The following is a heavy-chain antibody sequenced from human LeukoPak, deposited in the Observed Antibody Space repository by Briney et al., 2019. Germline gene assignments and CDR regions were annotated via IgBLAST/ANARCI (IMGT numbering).Heavy chain of an antibody. CDR3: ARDQRREMATIGNAFDI. CDR1: GGTFSSYA. CDR2: IIPNFGIA. J-gene: IGHJ3*02. V-gene: IGHV1-69*04. D-gene: IGHD5-24*01. Sequence: SVKVSCKASGGTFSSYAISWVRQAPGQGLEWMGRIIPNFGIANYAQKFQGRVTITADKSTSTAYMELSSLRSEDTAVYYCARDQRREMATIGNAFDIWGQGTMITVSS.